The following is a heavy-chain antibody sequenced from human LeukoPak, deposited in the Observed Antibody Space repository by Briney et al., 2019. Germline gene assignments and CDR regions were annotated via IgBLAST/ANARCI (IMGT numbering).Heavy chain of an antibody. CDR1: GYTFTSYD. CDR2: MNPNSGNT. J-gene: IGHJ3*02. CDR3: ATRGTLDAFDI. D-gene: IGHD1-1*01. Sequence: ASVKVSCKASGYTFTSYDITWVRQAAGQGLEWMGWMNPNSGNTGYAQKFQGRVTMTRNTSISTAYMELSSLRSEDTAVYYCATRGTLDAFDIWGQGTMVTVSS. V-gene: IGHV1-8*01.